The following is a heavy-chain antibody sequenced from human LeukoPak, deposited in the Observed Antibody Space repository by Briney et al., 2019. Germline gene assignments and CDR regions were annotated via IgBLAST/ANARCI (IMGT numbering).Heavy chain of an antibody. CDR2: IYSGGST. V-gene: IGHV3-53*01. CDR1: GLTVSSNS. D-gene: IGHD4/OR15-4a*01. J-gene: IGHJ4*02. CDR3: ARRAGAYSHPYDY. Sequence: GGSLRLSCAASGLTVSSNSMSWVRRAPGKGLEWVSFIYSGGSTYYADSVKGRFTISRDNSKNTLYLQMNSLRADDTAVYYCARRAGAYSHPYDYWGQGTLVTVSS.